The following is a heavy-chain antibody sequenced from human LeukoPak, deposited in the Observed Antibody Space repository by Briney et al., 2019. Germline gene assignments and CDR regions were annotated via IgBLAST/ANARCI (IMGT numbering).Heavy chain of an antibody. CDR2: IIPIFGTA. V-gene: IGHV1-69*13. D-gene: IGHD5-24*01. J-gene: IGHJ5*02. CDR1: GYTFTSYY. CDR3: ARDPHIRDGYAFGWFDP. Sequence: ASVTVSCKASGYTFTSYYMHWVRQAPGQGLEWMGGIIPIFGTANYAQKFQGRVTITADESTSTAYMELSRLRSDDTAVYYCARDPHIRDGYAFGWFDPWGEGTLVTVS.